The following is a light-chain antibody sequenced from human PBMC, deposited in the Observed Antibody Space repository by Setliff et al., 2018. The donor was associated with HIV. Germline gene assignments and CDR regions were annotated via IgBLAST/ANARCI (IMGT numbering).Light chain of an antibody. CDR2: EVS. CDR1: SSDVGGYNY. Sequence: QSVLTQPPSASGSLGQSVTISCTGTSSDVGGYNYVSWYQQHPGKAPKLMIYEVSKRPSGVPDRFSGSKSGNTASLTVSGLQTEDEADYYCTSYAGSNNLGVFGTGTKATVL. V-gene: IGLV2-8*01. CDR3: TSYAGSNNLGV. J-gene: IGLJ1*01.